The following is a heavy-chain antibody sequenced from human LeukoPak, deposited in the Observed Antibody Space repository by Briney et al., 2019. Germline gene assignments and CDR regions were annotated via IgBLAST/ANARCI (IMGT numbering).Heavy chain of an antibody. V-gene: IGHV4-59*01. D-gene: IGHD5-18*01. CDR1: GGSISSYY. J-gene: IGHJ3*02. CDR3: ARGTAWIQLWPSAFDI. CDR2: IYYSGST. Sequence: NPSETLSLTCTVSGGSISSYYWSWLRQPPGKGLEWIGYIYYSGSTNYNPSLKSRVTISVDTSKNQFSLKLSSVTAADTAVYYCARGTAWIQLWPSAFDIWGQGTMVTVSS.